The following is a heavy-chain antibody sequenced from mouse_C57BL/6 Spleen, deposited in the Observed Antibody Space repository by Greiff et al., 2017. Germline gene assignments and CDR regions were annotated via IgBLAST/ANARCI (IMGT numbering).Heavy chain of an antibody. V-gene: IGHV1-52*01. CDR1: GYTFTSYW. Sequence: LQQPGAELVRPGSSVKLSCKASGYTFTSYWMHWVKQRPIQGLEWIGNIDPSDSETHYNQKFKDKATLTVDKSSSTAYMQLSSLTSEDSAVYYCARSRTAQATYDYWGQGTTLTVSS. J-gene: IGHJ2*01. CDR3: ARSRTAQATYDY. D-gene: IGHD3-2*02. CDR2: IDPSDSET.